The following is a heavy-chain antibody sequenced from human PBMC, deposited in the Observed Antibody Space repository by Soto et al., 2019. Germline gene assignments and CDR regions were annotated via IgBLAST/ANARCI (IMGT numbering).Heavy chain of an antibody. CDR3: ARDRGWSLFDY. D-gene: IGHD6-19*01. J-gene: IGHJ4*02. CDR2: TNSDGSDT. V-gene: IGHV3-74*01. Sequence: EVQLVESGGGLVQPGGSLRLSCAASGFTFSSYWMYWVRQAPGKGLVCVSRTNSDGSDTSYADSVKGRFTISRDNAKNTLYLQMNSLRAEDTAVYYCARDRGWSLFDYWGKGTLVTVSS. CDR1: GFTFSSYW.